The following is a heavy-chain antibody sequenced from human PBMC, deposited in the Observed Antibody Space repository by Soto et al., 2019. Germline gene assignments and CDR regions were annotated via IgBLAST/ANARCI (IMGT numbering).Heavy chain of an antibody. J-gene: IGHJ3*02. CDR2: IYHSGST. Sequence: SETLSLTCAVSGGSISSGGYSWNWIRQPPGKGLEWIGYIYHSGSTYYNPSLKSRVTISVDRSKNQFSLKLSSVTAADTAVYYCARIRYFDWLDRFGAFDIWGQGTMVTVSS. CDR3: ARIRYFDWLDRFGAFDI. CDR1: GGSISSGGYS. V-gene: IGHV4-30-2*01. D-gene: IGHD3-9*01.